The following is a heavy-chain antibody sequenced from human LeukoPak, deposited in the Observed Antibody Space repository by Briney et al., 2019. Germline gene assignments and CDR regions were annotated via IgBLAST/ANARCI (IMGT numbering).Heavy chain of an antibody. D-gene: IGHD5-24*01. CDR2: ISSSSYI. CDR1: GFTFSSYS. Sequence: GGSLRLSCAASGFTFSSYSMNWVRQAPGKGLEWVSSISSSSYIYYADSVKGRFTISRDNAKNSLYLQMNNLRAEDTAVYYCARFYNKGLDYWGQGALVTVSS. CDR3: ARFYNKGLDY. V-gene: IGHV3-21*01. J-gene: IGHJ4*02.